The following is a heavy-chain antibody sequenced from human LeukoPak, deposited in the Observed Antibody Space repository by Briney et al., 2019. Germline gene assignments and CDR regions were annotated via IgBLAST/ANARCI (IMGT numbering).Heavy chain of an antibody. V-gene: IGHV3-23*01. Sequence: GGSLRLSCAASGFTFSSFTINWVRQAPGKGLEWVSAISGTGRTTYYTDSVKGRFTISRDNSKSTIYLQMNSLRAEDTAVYYCAKGRIAGDYWGQGTLVTVSS. CDR2: ISGTGRTT. D-gene: IGHD1-20*01. CDR1: GFTFSSFT. CDR3: AKGRIAGDY. J-gene: IGHJ4*02.